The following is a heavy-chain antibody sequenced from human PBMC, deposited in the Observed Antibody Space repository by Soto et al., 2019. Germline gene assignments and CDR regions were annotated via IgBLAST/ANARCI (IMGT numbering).Heavy chain of an antibody. Sequence: PGESLKISCKGSGYSFTSYWISWVRQMPGKGLEWMGRIDPIDSYTNYSPSFQGHVTISADKSISTAYLQWSSLKASDTAMYYCARQRYYYDSSGYYRDDYGMDVWGQGTTVTVSS. V-gene: IGHV5-10-1*01. CDR2: IDPIDSYT. CDR3: ARQRYYYDSSGYYRDDYGMDV. J-gene: IGHJ6*02. D-gene: IGHD3-22*01. CDR1: GYSFTSYW.